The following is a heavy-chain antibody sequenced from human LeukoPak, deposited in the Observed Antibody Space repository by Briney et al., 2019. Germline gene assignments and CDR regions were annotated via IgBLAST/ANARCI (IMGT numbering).Heavy chain of an antibody. Sequence: VQPGGSLRLSCAASGFTFSSYAMSWVRQAPGKGLEWVGRIKKKSDGGTTDSAEPVKGRFTISRDDSKNTLYLQMSSLKTEDSAVYFCTSSLGVGELSGFDHWGQGTLVTVSS. CDR2: IKKKSDGGTT. CDR3: TSSLGVGELSGFDH. CDR1: GFTFSSYA. V-gene: IGHV3-15*01. J-gene: IGHJ4*02. D-gene: IGHD3-10*01.